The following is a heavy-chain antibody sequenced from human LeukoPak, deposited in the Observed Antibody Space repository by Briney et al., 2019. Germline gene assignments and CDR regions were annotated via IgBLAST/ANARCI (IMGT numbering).Heavy chain of an antibody. Sequence: ASVKVSCKSSGYTFTGYYMHWVRQAPGQGLEWMGWINPNSGDTKFAREFQGRVTMTRDTSISTAYMGLSRLRSDDTAVYYCATQRGSYLWGTDFDYWGQGTPVTVSS. CDR2: INPNSGDT. J-gene: IGHJ4*02. D-gene: IGHD3-16*01. CDR1: GYTFTGYY. V-gene: IGHV1-2*02. CDR3: ATQRGSYLWGTDFDY.